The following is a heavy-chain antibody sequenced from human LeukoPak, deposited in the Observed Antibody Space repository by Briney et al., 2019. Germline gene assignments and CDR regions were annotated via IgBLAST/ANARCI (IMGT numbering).Heavy chain of an antibody. CDR3: ARGGGSYFFDY. CDR2: IYHSGST. D-gene: IGHD1-26*01. V-gene: IGHV4-4*02. Sequence: PSGTLSLTCAVSGGSISSSNWWSWVRQPPGKGLEWIGEIYHSGSTNYNPSLKSRVTISVDTSKNQFSLKLSSVTAADTAVYYCARGGGSYFFDYWGQGTLVTVSS. CDR1: GGSISSSNW. J-gene: IGHJ4*02.